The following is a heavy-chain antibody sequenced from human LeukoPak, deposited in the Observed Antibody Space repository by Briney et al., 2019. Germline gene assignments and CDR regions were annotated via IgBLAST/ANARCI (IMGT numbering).Heavy chain of an antibody. CDR2: IWFDGSNK. J-gene: IGHJ5*02. Sequence: LAGGSLRLSCAASGFTFSSYGMHWVRQAPGKGLEWVAVIWFDGSNKYYADSVKGRFTISRDNSKNTLYLQMNSLRAEDTAVYYCAREGGYCSSTSCYNNWFDPWGQGTLVTVSS. D-gene: IGHD2-2*01. V-gene: IGHV3-33*01. CDR1: GFTFSSYG. CDR3: AREGGYCSSTSCYNNWFDP.